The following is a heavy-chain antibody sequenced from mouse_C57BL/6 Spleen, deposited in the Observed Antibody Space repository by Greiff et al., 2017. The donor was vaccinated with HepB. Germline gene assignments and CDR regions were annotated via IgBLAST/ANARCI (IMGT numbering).Heavy chain of an antibody. CDR3: ARGRTAQAPFAY. CDR2: INPNNGGT. Sequence: EVQLQQSGPELVKPGASVKISCKASGYTFTDYYMNWVKQSNGKSLEWIGDINPNNGGTSYNQKFKGKATLTVDKSSSTAYMELRSLTSEDSAVYYCARGRTAQAPFAYWGQGTLVTVSA. CDR1: GYTFTDYY. D-gene: IGHD3-2*02. J-gene: IGHJ3*01. V-gene: IGHV1-26*01.